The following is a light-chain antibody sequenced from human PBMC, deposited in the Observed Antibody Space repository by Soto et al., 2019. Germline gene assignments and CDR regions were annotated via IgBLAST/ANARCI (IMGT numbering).Light chain of an antibody. CDR2: EIN. V-gene: IGLV2-8*01. CDR1: SSDVGAFNY. J-gene: IGLJ1*01. CDR3: SSYTSSSTLYV. Sequence: QSVLTQPPSASGSPGQSITISCTGTSSDVGAFNYVSGYQQHPGKAPKLMIFEINKRPSGVPDRFSGSKSGNTASLTVSGLQAEDEADYYCSSYTSSSTLYVFGTGTKGTVL.